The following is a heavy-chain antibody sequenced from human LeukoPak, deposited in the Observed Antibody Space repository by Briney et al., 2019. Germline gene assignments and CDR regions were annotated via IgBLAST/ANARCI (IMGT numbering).Heavy chain of an antibody. CDR3: ARAAAAAGWYYGMDV. J-gene: IGHJ6*02. D-gene: IGHD6-13*01. CDR1: GGSISSYY. Sequence: LSETLSLTCTVSGGSISSYYWSWIRQPPGKGLEWIGYIYYSGSTNYNPSLKSRVTISVDTSKNQFSLKLSSVTAADTAVYYCARAAAAAGWYYGMDVWGQGTTVTVSS. CDR2: IYYSGST. V-gene: IGHV4-59*01.